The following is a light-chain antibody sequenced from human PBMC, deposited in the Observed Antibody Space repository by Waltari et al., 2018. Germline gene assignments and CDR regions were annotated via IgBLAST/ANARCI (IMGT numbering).Light chain of an antibody. CDR2: GAS. CDR1: QSIRTY. CDR3: QQASSAIMYT. V-gene: IGKV1-39*01. J-gene: IGKJ2*01. Sequence: DIQMTQSPSSLSASEGDSVTITCRASQSIRTYLNWYQQKPGKAPKLLIYGASNLQSGVPSRFSGSGSGTDFTLTISSLQPEDFATYYCQQASSAIMYTFGQGTKLDIK.